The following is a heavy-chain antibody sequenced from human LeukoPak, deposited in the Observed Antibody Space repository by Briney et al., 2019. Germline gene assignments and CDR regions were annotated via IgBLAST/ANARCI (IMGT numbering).Heavy chain of an antibody. D-gene: IGHD1-26*01. CDR2: FDPEDGET. CDR1: GYTLTELS. V-gene: IGHV1-24*01. J-gene: IGHJ3*02. CDR3: ATSLNSGSYSLFDI. Sequence: GASVTVSCKVSGYTLTELSMHWVRQAPGKGLGWMGGFDPEDGETIYAQKFQGGVTMTEDTSTDTAYMELSSLRSEDTAVYYCATSLNSGSYSLFDIWGQGTMVTVSS.